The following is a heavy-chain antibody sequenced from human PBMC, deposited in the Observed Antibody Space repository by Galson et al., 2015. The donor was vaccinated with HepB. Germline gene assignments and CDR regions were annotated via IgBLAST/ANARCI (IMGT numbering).Heavy chain of an antibody. CDR1: GYPFTSYG. J-gene: IGHJ4*02. CDR2: ISAYNGNT. Sequence: VSCKASGYPFTSYGISWVRQAPGQGLEWMGWISAYNGNTNYAQKLQGRVTMTTDTSTSTAYMELRSLRSDDTAVYYCARRGDDFWSGYLIGDYWGQGTLVTVSS. CDR3: ARRGDDFWSGYLIGDY. D-gene: IGHD3-3*01. V-gene: IGHV1-18*04.